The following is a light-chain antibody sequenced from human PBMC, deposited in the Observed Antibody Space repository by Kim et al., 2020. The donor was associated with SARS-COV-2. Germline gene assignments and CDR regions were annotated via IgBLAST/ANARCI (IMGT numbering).Light chain of an antibody. Sequence: SYELTQPPSVSVAPGQTARITCGGNNIGGKTVHWYQQKPGQAPVLVIRYDGDRPSGIPERFSGSNSGNTATLTISRVEAGDEADYYCQVWDSSRAHVLFG. J-gene: IGLJ2*01. CDR1: NIGGKT. CDR2: YDG. V-gene: IGLV3-21*04. CDR3: QVWDSSRAHVL.